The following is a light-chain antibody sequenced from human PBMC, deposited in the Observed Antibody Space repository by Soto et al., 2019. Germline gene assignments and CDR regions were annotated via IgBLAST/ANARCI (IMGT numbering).Light chain of an antibody. CDR2: GAS. V-gene: IGKV3-15*01. J-gene: IGKJ1*01. Sequence: EIVMTQSPATLSVSPGERATLSCRASQSVSSSLAWYQQKPGQAPRLLIYGASTRANGIPARFSGSGSETEFTLTISSLQSEDFAVYYCQQYNNWWTFGQGTKVEIK. CDR3: QQYNNWWT. CDR1: QSVSSS.